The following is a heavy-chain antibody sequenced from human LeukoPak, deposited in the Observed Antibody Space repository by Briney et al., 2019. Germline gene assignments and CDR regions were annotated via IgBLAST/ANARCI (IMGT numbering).Heavy chain of an antibody. CDR3: ARSRGWYDYYYGMDV. V-gene: IGHV3-11*03. Sequence: GGSLRLSCAASGFTFSDYYMSWIRQAPGKGLEWVSYISSSSSYTNYADSVKGRFTISRDNAKNSLCLQMNSLRAEDTAVYYCARSRGWYDYYYGMDVWGQGTTVTVSS. J-gene: IGHJ6*02. CDR1: GFTFSDYY. CDR2: ISSSSSYT. D-gene: IGHD6-19*01.